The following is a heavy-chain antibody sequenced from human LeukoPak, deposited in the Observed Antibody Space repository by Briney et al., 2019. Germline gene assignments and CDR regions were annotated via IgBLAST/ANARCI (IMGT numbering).Heavy chain of an antibody. Sequence: SETLSLTCTVSGGSISSSSYYWGWIRQPPGKGLEWIGSIYYSGSTYYNPSLKSRVTISVDTSKNQFSLKLSSVTAADTAVYYCARPGRRYYDSSGPFDYWGQGTLVTVSS. CDR1: GGSISSSSYY. CDR2: IYYSGST. J-gene: IGHJ4*02. CDR3: ARPGRRYYDSSGPFDY. D-gene: IGHD3-22*01. V-gene: IGHV4-39*01.